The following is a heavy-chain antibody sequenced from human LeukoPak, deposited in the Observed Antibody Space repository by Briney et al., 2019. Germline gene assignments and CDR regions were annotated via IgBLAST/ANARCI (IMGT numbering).Heavy chain of an antibody. D-gene: IGHD1-1*01. V-gene: IGHV4-39*01. CDR3: ARLSKDWNFDY. Sequence: PSETLSLTCTVFGGSISSSSYYWGWIRQPPGKGLEWIGSIYYSGSTYYNPSLKSRVTISVDTSKNQFSLKLSSVTAADTAVYYCARLSKDWNFDYWGQGTLVTVSS. J-gene: IGHJ4*02. CDR1: GGSISSSSYY. CDR2: IYYSGST.